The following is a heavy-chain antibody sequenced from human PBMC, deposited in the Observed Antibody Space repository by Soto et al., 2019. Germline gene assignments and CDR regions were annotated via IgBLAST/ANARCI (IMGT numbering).Heavy chain of an antibody. Sequence: QLQLQESGPGLVKPSETLSLTCTVSGGSISSSSYYWGWIRQPPGKGLEWIGSIYYSGSTYYNPSLKSRVTISVDTSKNQFSLKLSSVTAADTAVYYCARRRAESLRYFDLWGRGTLVTVSS. CDR2: IYYSGST. J-gene: IGHJ2*01. CDR3: ARRRAESLRYFDL. D-gene: IGHD1-26*01. V-gene: IGHV4-39*01. CDR1: GGSISSSSYY.